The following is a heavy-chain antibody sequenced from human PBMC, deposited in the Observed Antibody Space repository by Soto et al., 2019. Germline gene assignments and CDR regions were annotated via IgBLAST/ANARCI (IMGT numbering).Heavy chain of an antibody. Sequence: QVHLVESGGGVVQPGGSLRLSCAGSGFTFSDYSMHWVRQAPGKGLEWVAVLWYDGSGEYYTDSVRGRFTISRVNSKNTLYLQMNNLRDEDTGVYYCARDSVRFLEHFSKDYFDYWGQGTRVTVSS. CDR2: LWYDGSGE. V-gene: IGHV3-33*08. J-gene: IGHJ4*02. D-gene: IGHD3-3*01. CDR3: ARDSVRFLEHFSKDYFDY. CDR1: GFTFSDYS.